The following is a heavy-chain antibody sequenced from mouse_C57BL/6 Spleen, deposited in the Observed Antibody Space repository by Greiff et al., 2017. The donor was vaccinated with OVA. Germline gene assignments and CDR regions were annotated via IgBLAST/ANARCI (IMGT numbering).Heavy chain of an antibody. D-gene: IGHD2-3*01. Sequence: EVQLVESGPGLVKPSQSLSLTCSVTGYSITSGYYWNWIRQFPGNKLEWMGYISYDGSNNYNPSLKNRISITRDTSKNQFFLKLNSVTTEDTATYYCAREGDDGYPDYWGQGTTLTVSS. CDR3: AREGDDGYPDY. CDR1: GYSITSGYY. CDR2: ISYDGSN. V-gene: IGHV3-6*01. J-gene: IGHJ2*01.